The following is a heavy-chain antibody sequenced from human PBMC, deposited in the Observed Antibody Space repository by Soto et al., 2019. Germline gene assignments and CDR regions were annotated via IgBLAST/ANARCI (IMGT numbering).Heavy chain of an antibody. D-gene: IGHD6-19*01. CDR3: TGDRNNRVWYKY. V-gene: IGHV4-59*01. J-gene: IGHJ4*02. CDR2: IHYSGST. Sequence: QVQLQESGPGLMKPSETLSLTCTVSGGPISSYHWSWIRQTPGKGLEWIGYIHYSGSTNYHPSLRSRVTISLDTSRNQFSLRLSSVTAADTAVYYCTGDRNNRVWYKYWGQGALVTVSS. CDR1: GGPISSYH.